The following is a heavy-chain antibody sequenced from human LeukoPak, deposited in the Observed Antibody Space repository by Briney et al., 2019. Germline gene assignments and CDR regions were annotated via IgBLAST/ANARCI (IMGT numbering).Heavy chain of an antibody. V-gene: IGHV3-9*01. J-gene: IGHJ4*02. CDR3: ARGDVVVPAALFDY. Sequence: GRSLRLSCAASGFTFDDYAMHWVRQAPGKGLEWVSGISWNSGSIGYADSVKGRFTISRDNAKNSLYLQMNSLRAEDTAVYYCARGDVVVPAALFDYWGQGTLVTVSS. D-gene: IGHD2-2*01. CDR1: GFTFDDYA. CDR2: ISWNSGSI.